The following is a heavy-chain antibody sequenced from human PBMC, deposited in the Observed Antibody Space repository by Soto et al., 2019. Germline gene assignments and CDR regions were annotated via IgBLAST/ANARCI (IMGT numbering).Heavy chain of an antibody. CDR3: ARGSTGYSSSWYRY. CDR2: IYYSGST. J-gene: IGHJ4*02. Sequence: PSETLSLTCTVSGGSISSYYWSWIRQPPGKGLEWIGYIYYSGSTSYNPSLKSRVTISVDTSKNQFSLKLSSVTAADTAVYYCARGSTGYSSSWYRYWGQGTLVTVSS. V-gene: IGHV4-59*01. CDR1: GGSISSYY. D-gene: IGHD6-13*01.